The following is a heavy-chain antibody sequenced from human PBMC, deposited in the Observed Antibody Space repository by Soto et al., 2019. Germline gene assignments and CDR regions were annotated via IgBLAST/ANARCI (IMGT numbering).Heavy chain of an antibody. J-gene: IGHJ4*02. CDR2: ISGSGGST. Sequence: PGGSLRLSCAASGFTFSSYAMSWVRQAPGKGLEWVSAISGSGGSTYYADSVKGRFTISRDNSKNTLYLQVNSLRAEDTAVYYCAKDWGIAVAGTSFVYWGQGTLVTVSS. CDR1: GFTFSSYA. D-gene: IGHD6-19*01. CDR3: AKDWGIAVAGTSFVY. V-gene: IGHV3-23*01.